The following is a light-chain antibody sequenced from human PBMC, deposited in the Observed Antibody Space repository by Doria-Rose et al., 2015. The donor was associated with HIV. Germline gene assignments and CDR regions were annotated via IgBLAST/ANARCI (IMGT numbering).Light chain of an antibody. CDR1: QSLLYTSKNY. Sequence: DIQVTQSPESLGMSLGERATLNCKSNQSLLYTSKNYLAWYQQKPGQPPKLLIYWASTQQSGVPAQFSGSGSGTDFTLTISSLEAEDVAVYYCQQYYDTPSFGPGTTVDIK. CDR2: WAS. J-gene: IGKJ3*01. V-gene: IGKV4-1*01. CDR3: QQYYDTPS.